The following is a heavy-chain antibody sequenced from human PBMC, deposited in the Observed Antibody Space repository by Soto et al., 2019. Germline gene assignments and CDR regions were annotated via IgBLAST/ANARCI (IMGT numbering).Heavy chain of an antibody. V-gene: IGHV4-4*07. CDR3: ARINGGSPDF. D-gene: IGHD2-15*01. J-gene: IGHJ4*02. Sequence: PSETLSLTCTVSGGSMNAHFWSWIRQSAGKGLEWIGHICISGTTMYNPSLKSRVTMSVDPPKNQLSLKLTSVTAADTAVYYCARINGGSPDFWGQGTLVTVS. CDR1: GGSMNAHF. CDR2: ICISGTT.